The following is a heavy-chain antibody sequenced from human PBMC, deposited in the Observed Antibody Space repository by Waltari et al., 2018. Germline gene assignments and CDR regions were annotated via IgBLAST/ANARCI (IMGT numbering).Heavy chain of an antibody. D-gene: IGHD2-2*01. V-gene: IGHV1-2*02. J-gene: IGHJ6*02. CDR3: AREDIVVVPAAIWYYGMDV. CDR1: GYTFTGSY. Sequence: QVQLVQSGAEVKKPGASVKVSCKASGYTFTGSYMHWVRQAPGQGLEWMGWINPNSGGTNYAQKFQGRVTMTRDTSISTAYMELSRLRSDDTAVYYCAREDIVVVPAAIWYYGMDVWGQGTTVTVSS. CDR2: INPNSGGT.